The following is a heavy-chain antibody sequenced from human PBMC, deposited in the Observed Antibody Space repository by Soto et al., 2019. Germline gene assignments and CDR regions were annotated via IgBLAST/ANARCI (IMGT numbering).Heavy chain of an antibody. Sequence: XSVKVSCKASVYTFSGYGISGVRQAPGQGLEWMGWISPYNGNTNYAQKLQVRFTMTTDTSTSTAYMELRSLRSDDTAVYYCARFRYCSGGSCYSPPNDAFDIWGQGTMVTVSS. CDR1: VYTFSGYG. CDR3: ARFRYCSGGSCYSPPNDAFDI. CDR2: ISPYNGNT. J-gene: IGHJ3*02. D-gene: IGHD2-15*01. V-gene: IGHV1-18*04.